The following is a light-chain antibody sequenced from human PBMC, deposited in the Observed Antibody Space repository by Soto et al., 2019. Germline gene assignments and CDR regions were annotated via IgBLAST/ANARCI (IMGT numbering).Light chain of an antibody. CDR2: EGH. CDR3: CLYIVGTYCV. Sequence: QPVLAQPGSVSGSPGESITISCTGSSGYVGTYSLVSWYQQHPGKAPKVVIYEGHKRPSGVPDRFSGSTSVNTASLTISGLQTDDEADYYCCLYIVGTYCVFGGG. CDR1: SGYVGTYSL. J-gene: IGLJ7*01. V-gene: IGLV2-23*01.